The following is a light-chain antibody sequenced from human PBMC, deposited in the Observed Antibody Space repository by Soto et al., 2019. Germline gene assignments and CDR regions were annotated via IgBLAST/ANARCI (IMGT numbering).Light chain of an antibody. CDR1: QNLGTLY. J-gene: IGKJ4*01. CDR2: SAS. CDR3: QQYGSSPLT. Sequence: EIVLTQSPGTLSLSPGERGTLSCMASQNLGTLYLAWFQQKSGQAPRLLIYSASRRATGIPDRFTGSGSGTDFTLTISRLEPEDFAVYYCQQYGSSPLTFGGGTKVDI. V-gene: IGKV3-20*01.